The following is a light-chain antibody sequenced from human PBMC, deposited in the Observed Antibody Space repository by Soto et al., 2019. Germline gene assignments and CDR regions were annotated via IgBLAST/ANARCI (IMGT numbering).Light chain of an antibody. CDR3: SSPSSSSTLVI. V-gene: IGLV2-14*03. CDR1: SSDIGDYDS. J-gene: IGLJ2*01. CDR2: DVN. Sequence: SALTQPASVSGSPGQSITMSCSGTSSDIGDYDSVTWYQQHPGKAPKLMIFDVNNRPSRVSTRFSGSKSGNTASLTISRLQPEDEADYYCSSPSSSSTLVIFGGGTKLTVL.